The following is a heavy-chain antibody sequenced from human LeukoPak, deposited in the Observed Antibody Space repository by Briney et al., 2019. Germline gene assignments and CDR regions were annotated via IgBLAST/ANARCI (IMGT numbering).Heavy chain of an antibody. CDR2: ISGSDGYT. CDR3: ARRPRRGYSKLSWAFDI. Sequence: GGSLRLSCAASGFTFSSYGMSWVRQAPGKGLEWVSAISGSDGYTYYADSVKGRFTISRDNAKNSLYLQMNSLRADDTAVYYCARRPRRGYSKLSWAFDIWDQGTMVTVSS. J-gene: IGHJ3*02. V-gene: IGHV3-21*01. D-gene: IGHD6-13*01. CDR1: GFTFSSYG.